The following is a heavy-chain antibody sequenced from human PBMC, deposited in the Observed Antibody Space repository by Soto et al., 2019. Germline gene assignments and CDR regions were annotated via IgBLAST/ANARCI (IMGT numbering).Heavy chain of an antibody. CDR1: GFTFSSYS. V-gene: IGHV3-48*02. J-gene: IGHJ4*02. CDR3: ARVYSSGWLFEDY. D-gene: IGHD6-19*01. Sequence: EVQLVESGGGLVQPGGSLRLSCAASGFTFSSYSMNWVRQAPGKGLEWVSYISSSSRIIYYADSVKGRFTISRDNAKNSLYLQMNGLRDEDTAVYYCARVYSSGWLFEDYWGQGTLVTVSS. CDR2: ISSSSRII.